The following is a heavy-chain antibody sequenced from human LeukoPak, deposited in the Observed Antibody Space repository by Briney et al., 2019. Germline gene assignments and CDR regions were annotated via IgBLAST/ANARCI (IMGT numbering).Heavy chain of an antibody. CDR3: ARGYYDFWSGYPDY. J-gene: IGHJ4*02. CDR1: GFTFSSYW. V-gene: IGHV3-74*01. D-gene: IGHD3-3*01. CDR2: INSDGSST. Sequence: GGSLRLSCAASGFTFSSYWMHWVRQAPVKGLVWVSRINSDGSSTSYADSVKGRFTISRDNAKNTLYLQMNSLRAEDTAVYYCARGYYDFWSGYPDYWGQGTLVTVSS.